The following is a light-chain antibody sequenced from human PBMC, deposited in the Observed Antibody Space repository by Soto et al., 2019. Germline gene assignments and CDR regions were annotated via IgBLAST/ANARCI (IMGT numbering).Light chain of an antibody. Sequence: QPVLTQPPSASASLGASVKLTCTLSSGHNSYAIAWHQQQPEKGPRYLMKLNSDGSHSKGDGIPDRFSGSSSGAERYLPISSLQSEDEADYYCQTWSTDIRVFGGGTQLPVL. CDR2: LNSDGSH. V-gene: IGLV4-69*01. CDR1: SGHNSYA. CDR3: QTWSTDIRV. J-gene: IGLJ3*02.